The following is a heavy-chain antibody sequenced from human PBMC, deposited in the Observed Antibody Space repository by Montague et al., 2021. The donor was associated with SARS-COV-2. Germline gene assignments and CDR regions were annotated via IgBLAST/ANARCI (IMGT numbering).Heavy chain of an antibody. V-gene: IGHV4-59*13. CDR1: GGSISGYY. D-gene: IGHD2-2*01. J-gene: IGHJ6*02. CDR3: ARDSLVASYYYYGVDV. CDR2: IYSSGST. Sequence: SETLSLTCTVSGGSISGYYWNWIRQPPGKGLEWIGYIYSSGSTNYNLSLKSRVTMSVDTSKNQLSLNLSSVTAADTAVYYCARDSLVASYYYYGVDVWGQGTTVTVAS.